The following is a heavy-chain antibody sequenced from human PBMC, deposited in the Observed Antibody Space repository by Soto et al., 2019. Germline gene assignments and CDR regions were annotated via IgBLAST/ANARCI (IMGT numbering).Heavy chain of an antibody. Sequence: AXESRRLSVAALDFTFSSYGMHGVRKAPGKGLVGVSRINSDGSSTSYADSVKGRFTISRNNAKNTLYLQMNSLRAEDTAVYYCARNQGYDFWSGYYATYYYYYGMDVWGQGTTVTVSS. D-gene: IGHD3-3*01. CDR2: INSDGSST. J-gene: IGHJ6*02. CDR1: DFTFSSYG. V-gene: IGHV3-74*01. CDR3: ARNQGYDFWSGYYATYYYYYGMDV.